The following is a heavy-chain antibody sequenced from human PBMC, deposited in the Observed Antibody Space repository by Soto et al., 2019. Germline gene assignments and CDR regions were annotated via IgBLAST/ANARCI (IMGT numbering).Heavy chain of an antibody. Sequence: PAGSLRLSCAASGFTFDDYAMHWVRQAPGKGLEWVSGISWNSGSIGYADSVKGRFNISRDNAKNSLYLQMNSLRAEDTALYYCAKVIMDFWSGPKPYYYYYYGMDVWGQGTTVTVSS. CDR2: ISWNSGSI. J-gene: IGHJ6*02. CDR1: GFTFDDYA. V-gene: IGHV3-9*01. D-gene: IGHD3-3*01. CDR3: AKVIMDFWSGPKPYYYYYYGMDV.